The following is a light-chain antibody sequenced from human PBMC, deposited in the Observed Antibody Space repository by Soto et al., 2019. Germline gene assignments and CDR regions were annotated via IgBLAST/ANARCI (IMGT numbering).Light chain of an antibody. CDR2: AAS. V-gene: IGKV1-16*02. CDR1: QGINNY. J-gene: IGKJ2*01. Sequence: DIQMTQSPSSLSASVGDRVTITCRASQGINNYLACFQQKPGEAPKSLIYAASNLQSGVPSKFSGSGSGTDFTLTISSLQPEDFATYYCQQYNSYPYTFGQGTKLEIK. CDR3: QQYNSYPYT.